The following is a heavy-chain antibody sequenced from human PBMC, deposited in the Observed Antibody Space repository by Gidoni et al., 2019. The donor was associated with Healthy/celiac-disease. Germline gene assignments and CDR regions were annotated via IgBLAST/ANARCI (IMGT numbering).Heavy chain of an antibody. CDR2: IYYSGST. CDR3: ARSSVVTPALFDY. D-gene: IGHD2-15*01. J-gene: IGHJ4*02. CDR1: GGSISSSSYY. Sequence: QLQLQESGPGLVKPSETLSLNCTVSGGSISSSSYYWGWIRQPPGKGLEWIGSIYYSGSTYYNPSLKSRVTISVDTSKNQFSLKLSSVTAADTAVYYCARSSVVTPALFDYWGQGTLVTVSS. V-gene: IGHV4-39*01.